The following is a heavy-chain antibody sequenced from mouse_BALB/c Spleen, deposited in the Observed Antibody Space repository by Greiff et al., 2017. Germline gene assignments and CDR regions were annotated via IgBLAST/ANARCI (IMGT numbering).Heavy chain of an antibody. D-gene: IGHD2-2*01. J-gene: IGHJ2*01. CDR3: ARWEGYELFDY. CDR2: INPSTGYT. Sequence: QVQLQQSGAELAKPGASVKMSCKASGYTFTSYWMHWVKQRPGQGLEWIGYINPSTGYTEYNQKFKDKATLTADKSSSTAYMQLSSLTSEDSAVYYCARWEGYELFDYWGQGTTLTVSS. V-gene: IGHV1-7*01. CDR1: GYTFTSYW.